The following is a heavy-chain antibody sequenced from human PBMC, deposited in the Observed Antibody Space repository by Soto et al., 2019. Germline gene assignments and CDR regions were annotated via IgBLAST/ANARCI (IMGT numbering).Heavy chain of an antibody. V-gene: IGHV3-23*01. CDR3: AKVQGDIVVVPAAIGYLYYYGMDV. CDR1: GFTFSSYA. D-gene: IGHD2-2*02. J-gene: IGHJ6*02. Sequence: TGGSLRLSCAASGFTFSSYAMSWVRQAPGKGLEWVSAISGSGGSTYYADSVKGRFTISRDNSKNTLYLQMSSLRAEDTAVYYCAKVQGDIVVVPAAIGYLYYYGMDVWGQGTTVTVSS. CDR2: ISGSGGST.